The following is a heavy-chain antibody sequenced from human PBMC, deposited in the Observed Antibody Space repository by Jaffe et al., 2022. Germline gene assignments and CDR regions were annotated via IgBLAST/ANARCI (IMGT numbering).Heavy chain of an antibody. CDR1: GFTFSSYW. V-gene: IGHV3-7*01. Sequence: EVQLVESGGGLVQPGGSLRLSCAASGFTFSSYWMSWVRQAPGKGLEWVANIKQDGSEKYYVDSVKGRFTISRDNAKNSLYLQMNSLRAEDTAVYYCARDEPYRSTSHGDRSGFDYWGQGTLVTVSS. J-gene: IGHJ4*02. CDR2: IKQDGSEK. CDR3: ARDEPYRSTSHGDRSGFDY. D-gene: IGHD3-16*01.